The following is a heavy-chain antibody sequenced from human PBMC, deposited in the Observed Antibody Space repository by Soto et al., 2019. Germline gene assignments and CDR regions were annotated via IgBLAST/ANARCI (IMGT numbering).Heavy chain of an antibody. D-gene: IGHD3-10*01. Sequence: QVQLVQSGAEVKNPGSSVKVSCRASGGTFSSYTISWVRQAPGQGLEWMGRIIPILGIANYAQKFQGRVTITADKSTSTAYMDLSSLRSEDTAVYYCARATYGSTAGWFDPWGQGTLVTVSS. J-gene: IGHJ5*02. CDR2: IIPILGIA. CDR1: GGTFSSYT. CDR3: ARATYGSTAGWFDP. V-gene: IGHV1-69*02.